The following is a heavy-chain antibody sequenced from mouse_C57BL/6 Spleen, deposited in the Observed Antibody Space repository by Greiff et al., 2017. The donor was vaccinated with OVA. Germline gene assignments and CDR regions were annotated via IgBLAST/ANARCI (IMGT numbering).Heavy chain of an antibody. CDR3: ARPGAYSNYGFAY. D-gene: IGHD2-5*01. Sequence: QVQLQQPGAELVKPGASVKLSCKASGYTFTSYWMHWVMQRPGQGLEWIGRIDPNSGGTKYNEKFKSKATLTVDKPSSTAYMQLSSLTSEDSAVYYCARPGAYSNYGFAYWGQGTLVTVSA. CDR1: GYTFTSYW. CDR2: IDPNSGGT. V-gene: IGHV1-72*01. J-gene: IGHJ3*01.